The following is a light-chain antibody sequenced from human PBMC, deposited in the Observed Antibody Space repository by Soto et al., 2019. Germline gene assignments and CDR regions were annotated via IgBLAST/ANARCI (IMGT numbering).Light chain of an antibody. J-gene: IGKJ1*01. CDR1: QSVSSN. V-gene: IGKV3-15*01. Sequence: EIVMTQSPATLSVSPGERATLSCRASQSVSSNLAWYQQKPGQAPRLLIYGASTSATGIPARFSGSGSGTEFTLTISSLLSEDFAVYYCQQYNNCLWTFGQGTKVEIK. CDR3: QQYNNCLWT. CDR2: GAS.